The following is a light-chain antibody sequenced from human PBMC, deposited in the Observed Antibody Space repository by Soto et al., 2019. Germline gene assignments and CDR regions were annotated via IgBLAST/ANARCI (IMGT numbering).Light chain of an antibody. Sequence: IQLTQSPSSLSASVGDRVTITCWASQGISRVLAWYQQKPGKAPKLLIYDASSLKSGVPSRFSGSGSGTDFTLTISSLQPEDFATYYCQHFNSYLFTFGPGTKVDIK. J-gene: IGKJ3*01. CDR2: DAS. V-gene: IGKV1-13*02. CDR1: QGISRV. CDR3: QHFNSYLFT.